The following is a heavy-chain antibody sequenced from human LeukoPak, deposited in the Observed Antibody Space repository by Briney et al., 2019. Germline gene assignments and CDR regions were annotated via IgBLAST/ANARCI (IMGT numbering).Heavy chain of an antibody. Sequence: PGGSLRLSCAVSGFTVTSDYMNWVRQALGKGPEWVSIIYSGGSTYYADSVKGGFTISRDSSNNTLFLQMSNLRADDSGLYYCATDVRSSPLGFWGHGTLVTVSS. D-gene: IGHD6-13*01. CDR1: GFTVTSDY. V-gene: IGHV3-66*01. J-gene: IGHJ4*01. CDR3: ATDVRSSPLGF. CDR2: IYSGGST.